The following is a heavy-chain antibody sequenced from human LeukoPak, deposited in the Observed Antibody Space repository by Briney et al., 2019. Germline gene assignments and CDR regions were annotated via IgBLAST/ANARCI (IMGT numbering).Heavy chain of an antibody. CDR1: GGSISSYY. D-gene: IGHD3-3*01. Sequence: KASETLSLTCTVSGGSISSYYWSWLRQPPGKGLECSGYLYYSGIAYYNHSLKSRVTISVDTSKNKFALKLSSVTAADTAVYYCARAPYSICGVVYYYGMDVWGQGTTVTVSS. J-gene: IGHJ6*02. V-gene: IGHV4-59*01. CDR2: LYYSGIA. CDR3: ARAPYSICGVVYYYGMDV.